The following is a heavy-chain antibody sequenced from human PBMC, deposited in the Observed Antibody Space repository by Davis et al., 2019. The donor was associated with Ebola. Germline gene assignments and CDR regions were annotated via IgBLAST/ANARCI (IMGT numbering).Heavy chain of an antibody. CDR2: ISGYEDNT. Sequence: AASVKVSCKASGYTFSSYGISWVRQAPGQGLEWMGWISGYEDNTNYAPRFQGSITLTKDRATSTVYMELRSLTSDDTAVYYCARDLAASSGAHFFYFGMDVWGEGTSVAVSS. CDR1: GYTFSSYG. D-gene: IGHD6-25*01. CDR3: ARDLAASSGAHFFYFGMDV. V-gene: IGHV1-18*01. J-gene: IGHJ6*04.